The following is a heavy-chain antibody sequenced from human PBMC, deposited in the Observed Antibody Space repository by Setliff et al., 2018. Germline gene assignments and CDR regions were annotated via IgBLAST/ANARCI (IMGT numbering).Heavy chain of an antibody. Sequence: PSETLSLTCGVFGESFSGFHWSWIRQPPGKGLEWIGEINHSGNTNYNPSLKSRVTISLDTSENEFSLKVRSVTAADTAVYYCARDRGSNNSPEDFDYWGLGTLVTVSS. V-gene: IGHV4-34*01. CDR1: GESFSGFH. CDR2: INHSGNT. D-gene: IGHD1-1*01. CDR3: ARDRGSNNSPEDFDY. J-gene: IGHJ4*02.